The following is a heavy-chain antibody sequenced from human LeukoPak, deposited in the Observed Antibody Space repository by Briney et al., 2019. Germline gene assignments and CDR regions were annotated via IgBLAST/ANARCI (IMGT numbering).Heavy chain of an antibody. Sequence: GGSLRLSCAASGFTVSSNYMSWVRQAPGKGLEWVSVIYSGGSTYYADSVKGRFTISRDNSKNTLYHQMNSLRAEDTAVYYCASYSGSWGHYYYGMDVWGQGTTVTVS. D-gene: IGHD6-13*01. CDR2: IYSGGST. CDR1: GFTVSSNY. J-gene: IGHJ6*02. V-gene: IGHV3-53*01. CDR3: ASYSGSWGHYYYGMDV.